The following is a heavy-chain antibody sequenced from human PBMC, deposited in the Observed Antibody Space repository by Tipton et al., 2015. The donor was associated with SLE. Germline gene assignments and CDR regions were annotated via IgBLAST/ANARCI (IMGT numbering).Heavy chain of an antibody. Sequence: TLSLTCTVSGGSISSGSYYWSWIRQPAGKGLEWIGYIYTSGSTNYNPSLKSRVTISVDTSKNQFSLKLSSVTAADTAVYYCARILRMDAFDIWGQGTMVTVSS. J-gene: IGHJ3*02. V-gene: IGHV4-61*09. CDR2: IYTSGST. D-gene: IGHD3-9*01. CDR3: ARILRMDAFDI. CDR1: GGSISSGSYY.